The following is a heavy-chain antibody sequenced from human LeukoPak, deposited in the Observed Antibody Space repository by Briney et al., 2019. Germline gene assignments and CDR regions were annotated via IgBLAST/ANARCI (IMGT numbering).Heavy chain of an antibody. Sequence: SETLSLTCTVSGGSITISSYYWGWIRQPPGKGLEWIGSIYYSGSTYYNPSLKSRVTISVDTSKNQFSLKLSSVTAADTAVYYCARQTFYYDSSGYYPDGYWGQGTLVTVSS. CDR3: ARQTFYYDSSGYYPDGY. D-gene: IGHD3-22*01. CDR1: GGSITISSYY. V-gene: IGHV4-39*01. J-gene: IGHJ4*02. CDR2: IYYSGST.